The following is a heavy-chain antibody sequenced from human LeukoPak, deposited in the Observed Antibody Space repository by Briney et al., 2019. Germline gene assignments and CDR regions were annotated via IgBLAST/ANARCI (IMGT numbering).Heavy chain of an antibody. CDR1: GGSFSGYY. CDR2: INHSGST. Sequence: SETLSFTCAVYGGSFSGYYWSWIRQPPGKGLEWIGEINHSGSTNYNPSLKSRVTISVDTSKNQFSLKLSPVTAADTAVYYCARMYYYDSSGPLRYWGQGTLVTVSS. D-gene: IGHD3-22*01. V-gene: IGHV4-34*01. CDR3: ARMYYYDSSGPLRY. J-gene: IGHJ4*02.